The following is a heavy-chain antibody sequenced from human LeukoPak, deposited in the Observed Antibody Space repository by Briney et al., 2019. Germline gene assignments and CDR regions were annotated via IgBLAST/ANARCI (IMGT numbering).Heavy chain of an antibody. V-gene: IGHV3-23*01. Sequence: PGGSLRLSRAASGFTFSSYAMSWVRQAPGKGLEWVSAISGSGGSTYYADSVKGRFTISRDNSKNTLYLQMNSLRAEDTAVYYCAKDGAFGGVIVPFDYWGQGTLVTVSS. J-gene: IGHJ4*02. CDR1: GFTFSSYA. CDR2: ISGSGGST. D-gene: IGHD3-16*02. CDR3: AKDGAFGGVIVPFDY.